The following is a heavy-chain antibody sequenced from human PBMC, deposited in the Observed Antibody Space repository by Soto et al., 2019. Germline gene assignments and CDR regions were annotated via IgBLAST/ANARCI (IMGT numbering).Heavy chain of an antibody. J-gene: IGHJ5*02. D-gene: IGHD3-10*01. CDR3: ARGEGYYGSGRDNWFDP. Sequence: QVQLVQSGAEVKKPGASVKVSCKASGYTFTGYYMHWVRQAPGQGLEWMGWINPNSGGTNYAQKFQGRVTMTRDTSISTAYMELSRLRSDDTAVYYCARGEGYYGSGRDNWFDPWGQGTLVTVSS. CDR1: GYTFTGYY. CDR2: INPNSGGT. V-gene: IGHV1-2*02.